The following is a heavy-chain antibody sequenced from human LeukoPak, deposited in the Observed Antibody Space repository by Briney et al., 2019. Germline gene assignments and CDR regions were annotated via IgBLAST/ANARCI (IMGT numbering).Heavy chain of an antibody. Sequence: SQTLSLTCTVSGGSISSGGYYWSWIRQHPGTGLEWIGYIYYSGSTYYNPSLKSRVTISVDTSKNQFSLKLSSVTAADTAVYYCARTDADLSRYYDSSGKTRQAFDIWGQGIMVTVSS. D-gene: IGHD3-22*01. V-gene: IGHV4-31*03. CDR2: IYYSGST. CDR3: ARTDADLSRYYDSSGKTRQAFDI. CDR1: GGSISSGGYY. J-gene: IGHJ3*02.